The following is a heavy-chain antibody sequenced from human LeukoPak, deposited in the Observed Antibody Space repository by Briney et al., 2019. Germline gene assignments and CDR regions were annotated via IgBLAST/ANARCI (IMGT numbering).Heavy chain of an antibody. V-gene: IGHV1-24*01. D-gene: IGHD5-18*01. J-gene: IGHJ4*02. CDR1: GYTLTELS. CDR2: FDPEDGET. Sequence: ASVKASCKVSGYTLTELSMHWVRQAPGKGLEWMGGFDPEDGETIYAQKFQGRVTMTEDTSTDTAYMELSSLRSEDTAVYYCATIVPYSYGLEASHFDYWGQGTLVTVSS. CDR3: ATIVPYSYGLEASHFDY.